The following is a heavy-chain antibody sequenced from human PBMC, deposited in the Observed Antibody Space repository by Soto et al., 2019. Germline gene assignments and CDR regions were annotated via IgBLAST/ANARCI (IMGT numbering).Heavy chain of an antibody. CDR1: GFTVSSNY. V-gene: IGHV3-53*01. CDR2: IYSGGST. J-gene: IGHJ5*02. Sequence: PGGSLRLSCAASGFTVSSNYMSWVRQAPGKGLEWVSVIYSGGSTYYADSVKGRFTISRDNSKNTLYLQMNSLRAEDTAVYYCARDALSNWFDPWGQGTLVTVS. CDR3: ARDALSNWFDP.